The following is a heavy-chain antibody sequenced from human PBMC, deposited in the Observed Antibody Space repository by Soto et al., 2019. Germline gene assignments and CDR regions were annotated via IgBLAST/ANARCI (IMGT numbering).Heavy chain of an antibody. CDR1: GGTFSSYA. J-gene: IGHJ6*02. CDR3: ARCVDTAMAHYYYYGMDV. Sequence: QVQLVQSGAEVKKPGSSVKVSCKASGGTFSSYAISWVRQAPGQGLEWMGGIIPIFGTANYAQKFQGRVTITADESTSTAYMELSSLRSEDTAVYYCARCVDTAMAHYYYYGMDVWGQGTTVTVSS. V-gene: IGHV1-69*01. CDR2: IIPIFGTA. D-gene: IGHD5-18*01.